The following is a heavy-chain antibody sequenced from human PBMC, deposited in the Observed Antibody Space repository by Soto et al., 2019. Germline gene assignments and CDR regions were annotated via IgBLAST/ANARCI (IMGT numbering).Heavy chain of an antibody. CDR2: ISGSGGST. CDR3: AKDPIAAPPHYYYYYMDV. D-gene: IGHD6-6*01. V-gene: IGHV3-23*01. Sequence: GGSLRLSCAASGFTFSSYAMSWVRQAPGKGLEWVSAISGSGGSTYYADSVKGRFTISRDNSKNTLYLQMNSLRAEDTAVYYCAKDPIAAPPHYYYYYMDVWGKATTVTVSS. J-gene: IGHJ6*03. CDR1: GFTFSSYA.